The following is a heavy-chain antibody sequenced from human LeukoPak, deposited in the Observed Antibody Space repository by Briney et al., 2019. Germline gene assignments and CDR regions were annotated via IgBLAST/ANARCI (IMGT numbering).Heavy chain of an antibody. CDR3: ARLLRPLDYYDSSGYYSFDY. J-gene: IGHJ4*02. CDR2: IYYSGST. V-gene: IGHV4-39*01. D-gene: IGHD3-22*01. CDR1: GGSISSSSYY. Sequence: SETLSLTFTVSGGSISSSSYYWGWIRQPPGKGLEWIGSIYYSGSTYYNPSLKSRVTISVDTSKNQFSLKLSSVTAADTAVYYCARLLRPLDYYDSSGYYSFDYWGQGTLVTVSS.